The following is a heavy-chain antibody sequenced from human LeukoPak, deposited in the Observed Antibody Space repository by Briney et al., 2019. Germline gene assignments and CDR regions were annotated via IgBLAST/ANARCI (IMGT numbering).Heavy chain of an antibody. V-gene: IGHV1-2*02. CDR3: AAQCNDDFCYKRDYMDV. CDR1: KNMFTGYF. J-gene: IGHJ6*03. D-gene: IGHD2-2*02. Sequence: ASVKVSCKTSKNMFTGYFMHWVRQAPGQGLEWIGWINPNSGSTLFARRFQGRVTMTRDTSIGATYMELSRLTSDDTALYYCAAQCNDDFCYKRDYMDVWGKGTMVIVSS. CDR2: INPNSGST.